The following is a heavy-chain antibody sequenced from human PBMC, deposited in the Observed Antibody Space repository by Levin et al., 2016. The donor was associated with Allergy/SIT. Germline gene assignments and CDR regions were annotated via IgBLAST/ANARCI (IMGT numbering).Heavy chain of an antibody. D-gene: IGHD3-10*01. CDR3: ARDEYYYGSGSYPRD. CDR2: INWNGGST. J-gene: IGHJ4*02. CDR1: GFTFDDYG. V-gene: IGHV3-20*04. Sequence: GESLKISCAASGFTFDDYGMSWVRQAPGKGLEWVSGINWNGGSTGYADSVKGRFTISRDNAKNSLYLQMNSLRAEDTALYYCARDEYYYGSGSYPRDWGQGTLVTVSS.